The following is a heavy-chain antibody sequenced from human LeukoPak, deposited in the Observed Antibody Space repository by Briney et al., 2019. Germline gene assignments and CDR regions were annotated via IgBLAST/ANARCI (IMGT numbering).Heavy chain of an antibody. D-gene: IGHD1-7*01. CDR3: ARLITGTTTAFDI. CDR2: IYTSGST. CDR1: GGSISGYY. Sequence: SETLSLTCTVSGGSISGYYWSWIRQPAGQGLEWIGRIYTSGSTHYNPSLKSRVTMSVDTSKNQFSLKLSSVTAADTAVYYCARLITGTTTAFDIWGQGTMVTVSS. V-gene: IGHV4-4*07. J-gene: IGHJ3*02.